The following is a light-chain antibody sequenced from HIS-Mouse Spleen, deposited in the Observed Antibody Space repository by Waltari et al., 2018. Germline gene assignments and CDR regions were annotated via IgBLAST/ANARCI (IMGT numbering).Light chain of an antibody. V-gene: IGLV5-39*01. Sequence: QPVLTQPTSLSASPGASARFPCTLRSGITVGTYRISWYQQKPGSLPRYLLRYKSDSDKQQGSGVPSRFSGSKSGNTASLTISGLQAEDEADYYCCSYAGSWVFGGGTKLTVL. CDR1: SGITVGTYR. CDR2: YKSDSDK. J-gene: IGLJ3*02. CDR3: CSYAGSWV.